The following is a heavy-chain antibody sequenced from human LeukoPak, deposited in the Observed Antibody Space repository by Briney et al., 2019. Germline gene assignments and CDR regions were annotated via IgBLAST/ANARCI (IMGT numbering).Heavy chain of an antibody. Sequence: GGSLRLSCAASGFTFTNYWMSWVRQAPGKGLELVANIKQDRSEKYYVDSVKGRFTISRDNAKNSLYLQMNSLRAEDTAVYYCARVGRIAARPYWGQGTLVTVSS. CDR3: ARVGRIAARPY. CDR1: GFTFTNYW. V-gene: IGHV3-7*01. CDR2: IKQDRSEK. J-gene: IGHJ4*02. D-gene: IGHD6-6*01.